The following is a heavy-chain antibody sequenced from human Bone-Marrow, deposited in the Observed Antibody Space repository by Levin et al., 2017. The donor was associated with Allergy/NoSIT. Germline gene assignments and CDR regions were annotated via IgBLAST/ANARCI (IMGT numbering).Heavy chain of an antibody. CDR3: IHSLQDSSGWYGAFDY. J-gene: IGHJ4*02. CDR1: GFTFSDAW. D-gene: IGHD6-19*01. CDR2: SKRKSDGGTT. V-gene: IGHV3-15*01. Sequence: GGSLRLSCAASGFTFSDAWMNWVRQAPGKGPEWVGRSKRKSDGGTTDYAAPVRGRFTISRDDSKDTLYLQMNSLKTEDTAVYYCIHSLQDSSGWYGAFDYWGQGTLVTVSS.